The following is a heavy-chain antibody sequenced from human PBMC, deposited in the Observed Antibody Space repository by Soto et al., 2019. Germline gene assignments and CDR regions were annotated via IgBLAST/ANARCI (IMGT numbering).Heavy chain of an antibody. Sequence: DAHLVESGGGLVQPGGSLRLSCAASGFTFPTYYMNWVRQATGKGLEWVSYISSTSNTKYYADSVKGRFTISRDNAKNSQYLQMNTPRAEDTAVYYCARERGTTGDDAFDIWGQGTMVTVSS. CDR2: ISSTSNTK. D-gene: IGHD4-17*01. J-gene: IGHJ3*02. CDR3: ARERGTTGDDAFDI. CDR1: GFTFPTYY. V-gene: IGHV3-48*01.